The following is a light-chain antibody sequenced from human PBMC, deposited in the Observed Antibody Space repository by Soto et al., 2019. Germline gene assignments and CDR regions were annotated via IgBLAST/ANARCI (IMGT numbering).Light chain of an antibody. CDR2: KVY. V-gene: IGKV2-30*02. J-gene: IGKJ1*01. CDR1: QSLVHSDGNTY. Sequence: DVVMTQSPLSLPVTLGQPASISCRSSQSLVHSDGNTYLNWFQQRPGQSQRRLIYKVYNRDSGVPDRFSGSGSGTDFTLKIRRVEAEDVGVYYCMQGTHWPRTFGQGTKVDIK. CDR3: MQGTHWPRT.